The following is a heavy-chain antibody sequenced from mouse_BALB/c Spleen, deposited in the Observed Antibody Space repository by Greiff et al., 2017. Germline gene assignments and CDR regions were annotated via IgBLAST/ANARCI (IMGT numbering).Heavy chain of an antibody. V-gene: IGHV2-9*02. CDR1: GFSLTSYG. CDR3: ARDEGYYGSRWYFDV. J-gene: IGHJ1*01. D-gene: IGHD1-1*01. Sequence: VKLVESGPGLVAPSQSLSITCTVSGFSLTSYGVHWVRQPPGKGLEWLGVIWAGGSTNYNSALMSRLSISKDNSKSQVFLKMNSLQTDDTAMYYCARDEGYYGSRWYFDVWGAGTTVTVSS. CDR2: IWAGGST.